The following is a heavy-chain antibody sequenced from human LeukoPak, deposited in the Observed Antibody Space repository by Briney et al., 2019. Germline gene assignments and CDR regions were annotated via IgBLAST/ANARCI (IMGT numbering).Heavy chain of an antibody. V-gene: IGHV4-59*01. CDR1: GGSISSYY. D-gene: IGHD5-12*01. CDR2: IYYSGST. Sequence: SETLSLTCTVSGGSISSYYWSWIRQPPGKGLEWIGYIYYSGSTNYNPSLKSRVTVSVDTSKNQFSLKLSSVTAADTAVYYCARRRSGGYVSNVDFDYWGQGTLVTVSS. CDR3: ARRRSGGYVSNVDFDY. J-gene: IGHJ4*02.